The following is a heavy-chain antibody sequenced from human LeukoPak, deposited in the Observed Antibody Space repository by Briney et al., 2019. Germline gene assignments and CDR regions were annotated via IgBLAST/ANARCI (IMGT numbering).Heavy chain of an antibody. J-gene: IGHJ5*02. CDR1: GYTFTSYY. Sequence: ASVKVSCKASGYTFTSYYMHWVRQAPGQGLEWMGWINPNSGGTNYAQKFQGRVTMTRDTSISTAYMELSRLRSDDTAVYYCARGGSGSYPYNWFDPWGQGTLVTVSS. D-gene: IGHD1-26*01. CDR3: ARGGSGSYPYNWFDP. V-gene: IGHV1-2*02. CDR2: INPNSGGT.